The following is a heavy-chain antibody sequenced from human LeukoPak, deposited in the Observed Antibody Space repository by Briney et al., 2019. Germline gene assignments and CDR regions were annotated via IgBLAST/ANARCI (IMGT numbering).Heavy chain of an antibody. CDR3: ARDHRLLGYYYGMDV. D-gene: IGHD2-15*01. CDR1: GGTLSSYA. V-gene: IGHV1-69*04. Sequence: ASVKVSCKASGGTLSSYAISWVRQAPGQGLEWMGRIIPIFGIANYAQKFQGRVTITADKSTSTAYMELSSLRSEDTAVYYCARDHRLLGYYYGMDVWGQGTTVTVSS. J-gene: IGHJ6*02. CDR2: IIPIFGIA.